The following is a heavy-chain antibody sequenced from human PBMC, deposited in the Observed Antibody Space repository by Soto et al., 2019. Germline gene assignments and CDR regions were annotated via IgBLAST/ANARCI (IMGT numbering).Heavy chain of an antibody. D-gene: IGHD2-21*02. CDR2: IPSDGSSP. CDR3: ARGGDPAY. V-gene: IGHV3-74*01. CDR1: GFTFNYYW. J-gene: IGHJ4*02. Sequence: EVQLVESGGGLVQPGGSLRLSCVASGFTFNYYWMHWVRQAPGKGLVWVSRIPSDGSSPAYVDSVKGRFTISRDKAKNTLYLRMNNLSAVDTAVNYCARGGDPAYWCQGNLVTVSS.